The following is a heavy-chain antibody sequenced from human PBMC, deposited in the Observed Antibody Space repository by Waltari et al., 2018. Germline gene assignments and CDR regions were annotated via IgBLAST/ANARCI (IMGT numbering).Heavy chain of an antibody. V-gene: IGHV3-30*03. CDR1: GISFTNYA. J-gene: IGHJ4*02. CDR3: ARGGIAAAADFDY. Sequence: QVQLVESGGGVVQPGRSLRLSCAASGISFTNYAMHWVRQAPGKGLEWVAIISSHGSNRYYADSVKGRFTISRDSSKNTLFLQMNSLRGEDTAVYYCARGGIAAAADFDYWGQGTLVIVSS. D-gene: IGHD6-13*01. CDR2: ISSHGSNR.